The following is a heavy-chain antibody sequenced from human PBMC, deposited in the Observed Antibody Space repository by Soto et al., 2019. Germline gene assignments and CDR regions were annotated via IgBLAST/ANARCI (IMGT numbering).Heavy chain of an antibody. D-gene: IGHD3-16*01. Sequence: QVQLQESGPGLVKPSQTLSLTCTVSGGSISSGGYYWSWIRQHPGKGLEWIGYIYYSGSTYFNPSLKCRVTISVDTSKNQFSLKLSSVTAADTAVYYCAREGGFGTATRGWDAFDIWGQGTMVTVSS. CDR1: GGSISSGGYY. CDR3: AREGGFGTATRGWDAFDI. J-gene: IGHJ3*02. CDR2: IYYSGST. V-gene: IGHV4-31*03.